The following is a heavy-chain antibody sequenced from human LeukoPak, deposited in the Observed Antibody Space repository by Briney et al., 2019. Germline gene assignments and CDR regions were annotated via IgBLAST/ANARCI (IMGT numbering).Heavy chain of an antibody. D-gene: IGHD5-24*01. V-gene: IGHV3-30*18. CDR2: ISYDGSNK. CDR3: AKEDIWDGYNGGVDY. J-gene: IGHJ4*02. CDR1: GFTFSSYG. Sequence: GGSLRLSCAASGFTFSSYGMHWVRQAPGKGLEWVAVISYDGSNKYYADSVKGRFTISRDNSKNTLYLQMNSLRAEDTAVYYCAKEDIWDGYNGGVDYWGQGTLVTVSS.